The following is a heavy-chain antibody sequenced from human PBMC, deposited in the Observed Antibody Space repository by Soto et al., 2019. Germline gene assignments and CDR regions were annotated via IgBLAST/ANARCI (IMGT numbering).Heavy chain of an antibody. CDR2: IYYSGST. Sequence: LSLTCTVSGGSISSGGYYWSWIRQHPGKGLEWIGYIYYSGSTYYNPSLKSRVTISVDTSKNQFSLKLSSVTAADTAVYYCARARDGVQNLDYWGQGTLVTVS. V-gene: IGHV4-31*03. J-gene: IGHJ4*02. CDR1: GGSISSGGYY. D-gene: IGHD2-8*01. CDR3: ARARDGVQNLDY.